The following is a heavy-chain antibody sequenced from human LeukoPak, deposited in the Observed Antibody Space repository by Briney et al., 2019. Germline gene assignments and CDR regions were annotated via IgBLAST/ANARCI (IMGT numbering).Heavy chain of an antibody. CDR3: ARARGRTFGYSYGYEVFDY. CDR1: GGSISSGGYY. V-gene: IGHV4-30-2*01. CDR2: IYHSGST. D-gene: IGHD5-18*01. Sequence: PSETLSLTCTVSGGSISSGGYYWSWIRQPPGKGLVWIGYIYHSGSTYYNPSLKSRVTISVDRSKNQFSLKLSSVTAADTAVYYCARARGRTFGYSYGYEVFDYWGQGTLVTVSS. J-gene: IGHJ4*02.